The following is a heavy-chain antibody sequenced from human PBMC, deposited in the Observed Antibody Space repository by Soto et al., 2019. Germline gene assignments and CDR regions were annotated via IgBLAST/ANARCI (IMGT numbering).Heavy chain of an antibody. CDR1: GGTFSSYA. Sequence: VASVKGSCKASGGTFSSYAISWVRQAPGQGLEWMGGIIPIFGTANYAQKFQGRVTITADKSTSTAYMELSSLRSEDTAVYYCASLSGYDGVWGQGTLVTVSS. J-gene: IGHJ4*02. CDR2: IIPIFGTA. V-gene: IGHV1-69*06. D-gene: IGHD5-12*01. CDR3: ASLSGYDGV.